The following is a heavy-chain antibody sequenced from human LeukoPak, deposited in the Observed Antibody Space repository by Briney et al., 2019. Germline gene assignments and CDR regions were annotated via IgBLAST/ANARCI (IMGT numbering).Heavy chain of an antibody. CDR2: INPNSGGT. Sequence: ASVKVSCKASGYTFTGYYMHWVRQAPGQGLEWMGWINPNSGGTNYAQKFQGRVTVTRDTSIRTAYMELTRLRSDDTAVYYCARVMGYGGNRENFDYWGQGTLVTVSS. V-gene: IGHV1-2*02. D-gene: IGHD4-23*01. CDR1: GYTFTGYY. CDR3: ARVMGYGGNRENFDY. J-gene: IGHJ4*02.